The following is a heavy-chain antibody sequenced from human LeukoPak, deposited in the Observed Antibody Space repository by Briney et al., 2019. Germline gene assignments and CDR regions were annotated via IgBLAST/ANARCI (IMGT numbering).Heavy chain of an antibody. CDR3: AATTAGPFYYYYMDV. D-gene: IGHD5-12*01. CDR1: GYTFTGYY. Sequence: ASVKVSCKASGYTFTGYYMHWVRQAPGQGLEWMGWISAYNGNTNYVQKLQGRVTMTTDTSTSTAYMELRSLRSDDTAVYYCAATTAGPFYYYYMDVWGKGTTVTVSS. V-gene: IGHV1-18*04. J-gene: IGHJ6*03. CDR2: ISAYNGNT.